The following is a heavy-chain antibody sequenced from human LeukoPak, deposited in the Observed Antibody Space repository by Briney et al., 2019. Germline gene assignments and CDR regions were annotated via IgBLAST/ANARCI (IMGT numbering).Heavy chain of an antibody. D-gene: IGHD5-24*01. CDR2: IKQDGSEK. CDR1: GFTFSSYG. J-gene: IGHJ6*03. Sequence: GGSLRLSCAASGFTFSSYGMSWVRQAPGKGLEWVANIKQDGSEKYYVDSVKGRFTISRDNAKNSLYLQMNSLRAEDTAVYYCARVTTGWLHFYYYYYMDVWGKGTTVTISS. CDR3: ARVTTGWLHFYYYYYMDV. V-gene: IGHV3-7*01.